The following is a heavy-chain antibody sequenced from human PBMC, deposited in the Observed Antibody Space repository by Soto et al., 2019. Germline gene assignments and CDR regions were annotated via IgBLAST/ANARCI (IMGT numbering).Heavy chain of an antibody. CDR2: INHSGST. J-gene: IGHJ6*02. CDR3: ARARRGVLNYYYGMDV. Sequence: PSETLSLTCAVYGGSFSGYYWSWIRQPPGKGLEWIGEINHSGSTNYNPSLKSRVTISVDTSKNQFSLKLSSVTAADTTVYYCARARRGVLNYYYGMDVWGQGTTVTV. V-gene: IGHV4-34*01. CDR1: GGSFSGYY. D-gene: IGHD2-8*01.